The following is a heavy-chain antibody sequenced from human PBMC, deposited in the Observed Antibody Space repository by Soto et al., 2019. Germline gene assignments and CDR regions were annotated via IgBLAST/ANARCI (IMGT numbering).Heavy chain of an antibody. Sequence: PSETLSLTCTVSGGSISSGGYYWSWIRQHPGKGLEWIGYIYYSGSTYYNPSLKSRVTISVDTSKNQFSLMLSSVTAADTAVYYCARAGSSSFSSSNYYYYYGMDVWGQGTTVTVSS. CDR1: GGSISSGGYY. D-gene: IGHD6-6*01. CDR2: IYYSGST. V-gene: IGHV4-31*03. CDR3: ARAGSSSFSSSNYYYYYGMDV. J-gene: IGHJ6*02.